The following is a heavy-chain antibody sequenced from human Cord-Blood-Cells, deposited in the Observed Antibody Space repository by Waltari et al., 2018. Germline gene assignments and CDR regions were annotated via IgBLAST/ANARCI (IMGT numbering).Heavy chain of an antibody. Sequence: EVQLVESGGGLVKPGRSLRLSCTASGFTFGDYAMSWFGQAPGKGLEWVGFIRSKAYGGTTEYAASVKGRFTISRDDSKSIAYLQMNSLKTEDTAVYYCTRARDIVVVITGPDAFDIWGQGTMVTVSS. V-gene: IGHV3-49*05. CDR3: TRARDIVVVITGPDAFDI. CDR2: IRSKAYGGTT. CDR1: GFTFGDYA. J-gene: IGHJ3*02. D-gene: IGHD3-22*01.